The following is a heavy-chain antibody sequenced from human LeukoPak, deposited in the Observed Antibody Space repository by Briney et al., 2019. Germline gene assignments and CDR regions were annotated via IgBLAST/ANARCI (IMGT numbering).Heavy chain of an antibody. V-gene: IGHV3-30*02. CDR2: IRYDGSKS. CDR3: AKDGGSGSYFAFDI. J-gene: IGHJ3*02. Sequence: GGSLRLSCAASGFTFNSYGMHRVRQAPGKGLEWVAFIRYDGSKSYFAGSVKGRFALSRDNSKNTLYLQMSSLRPEDTAVYFCAKDGGSGSYFAFDIWGQGTMVTVSS. CDR1: GFTFNSYG. D-gene: IGHD1-26*01.